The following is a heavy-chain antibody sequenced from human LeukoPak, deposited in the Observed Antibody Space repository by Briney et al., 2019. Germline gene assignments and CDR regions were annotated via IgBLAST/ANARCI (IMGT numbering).Heavy chain of an antibody. D-gene: IGHD3-9*01. J-gene: IGHJ3*02. CDR2: ISGSGGST. V-gene: IGHV3-23*01. Sequence: PGGSLRLSCAASGFTFSSYGMSWVRQAPGKGLEWVSAISGSGGSTYYADSVKGRFTISRDNSKNTLYLQMNSLRAEDTAVYYCAKAARFNFDWLSSIQNAFDIWGQGTMVTVSS. CDR3: AKAARFNFDWLSSIQNAFDI. CDR1: GFTFSSYG.